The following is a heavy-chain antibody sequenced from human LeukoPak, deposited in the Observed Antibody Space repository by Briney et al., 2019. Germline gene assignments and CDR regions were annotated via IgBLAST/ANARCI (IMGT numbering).Heavy chain of an antibody. D-gene: IGHD6-19*01. CDR2: ISTYNGDT. Sequence: ASVKVSCKASGYTFTSYGISWVRQAPGQGLEWMGWISTYNGDTKYAQSLQGRVTMTTDTSTSTAYMELRSLRSDDTAVYYCARDPSNSSGWYIFFDFWGQGTLVAVSS. CDR1: GYTFTSYG. CDR3: ARDPSNSSGWYIFFDF. V-gene: IGHV1-18*01. J-gene: IGHJ4*02.